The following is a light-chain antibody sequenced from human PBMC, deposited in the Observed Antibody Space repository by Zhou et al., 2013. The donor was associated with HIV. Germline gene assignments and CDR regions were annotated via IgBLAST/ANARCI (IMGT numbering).Light chain of an antibody. CDR1: QDISNY. CDR2: HAS. V-gene: IGKV1-16*01. J-gene: IGKJ5*01. CDR3: QQYNTYPIT. Sequence: DIQMTQSPSSLSASVGDRVTITCQASQDISNYLAWFQLKPGEAPKSLIYHASTLQGGVPSRFSGSGSGTDFTLTISSLQPDDCATYFCQQYNTYPITFGQGTRLEI.